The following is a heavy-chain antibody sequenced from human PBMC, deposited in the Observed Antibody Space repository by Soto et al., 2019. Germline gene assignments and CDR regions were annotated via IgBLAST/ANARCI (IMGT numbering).Heavy chain of an antibody. CDR1: GDSFTSFA. CDR3: AAGTFLGPWQY. Sequence: QVQLVQSGVEVKKPGASVKVSCKVSGDSFTSFAISWVRQAPGQGLEWMGWISTYNGNTNYGPKGQGRVTLTTDTSTRTAYMDLRRLTADDTAVYYCAAGTFLGPWQYWGQGSLVTVSS. J-gene: IGHJ4*02. CDR2: ISTYNGNT. D-gene: IGHD3-10*01. V-gene: IGHV1-18*01.